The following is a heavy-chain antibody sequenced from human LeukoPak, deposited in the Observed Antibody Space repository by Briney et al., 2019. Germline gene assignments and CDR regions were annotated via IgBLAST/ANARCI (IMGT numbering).Heavy chain of an antibody. CDR1: GGSFSDYS. D-gene: IGHD6-13*01. J-gene: IGHJ4*02. V-gene: IGHV4-34*01. Sequence: PSETLSLTCAVYGGSFSDYSWTWIRQPTGKGLEWIGEINHSGSTNYNPSLKSRVTISVDTSKNQFSLKLSPVTAADTAVYYCARGSSIAAAGTGYCFDYWGRGTLVTVSS. CDR3: ARGSSIAAAGTGYCFDY. CDR2: INHSGST.